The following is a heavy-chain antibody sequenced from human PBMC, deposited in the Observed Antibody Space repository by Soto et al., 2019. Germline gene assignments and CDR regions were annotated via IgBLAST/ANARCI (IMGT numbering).Heavy chain of an antibody. CDR3: AREPYGDYSGY. Sequence: QVQLVQSGAEVKKPGSSVKVSCTASGGTFSSYTINWVRQAPGQGLEWMGRITPILGIANSAQKFQGRVTITADKSTSTAYMELSSLRYEDTAVYYCAREPYGDYSGYWGQGTLVTVSS. CDR1: GGTFSSYT. CDR2: ITPILGIA. V-gene: IGHV1-69*08. D-gene: IGHD4-17*01. J-gene: IGHJ4*02.